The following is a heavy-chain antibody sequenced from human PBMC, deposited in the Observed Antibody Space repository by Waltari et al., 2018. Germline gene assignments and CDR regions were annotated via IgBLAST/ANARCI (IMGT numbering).Heavy chain of an antibody. Sequence: QVQLVQSGAEVKKPGASVKVSCKASGYTFTGYYMHLVRQAPGQGLGWMGLINPNSGGTNYAQKFQGRVTMPSDTSISTAYMDLSRLRSDDTAVYYCARGSLYCGGDCYVDYWGQGTLVTVSS. CDR3: ARGSLYCGGDCYVDY. CDR2: INPNSGGT. D-gene: IGHD2-21*02. V-gene: IGHV1-2*02. CDR1: GYTFTGYY. J-gene: IGHJ4*02.